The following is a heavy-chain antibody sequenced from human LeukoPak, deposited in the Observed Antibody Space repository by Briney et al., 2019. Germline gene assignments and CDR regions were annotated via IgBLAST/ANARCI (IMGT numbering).Heavy chain of an antibody. D-gene: IGHD6-19*01. V-gene: IGHV4-39*07. Sequence: SETLSLTCTASGGSISSSSYYWGWIRQPPGKGLEWIGSIYYSGSTYYNPSLKSRVTISVDTSKNQFSLKLSSVTAADTAVYYCAREVSVAVNDAFDIWGQGTMVTVSS. J-gene: IGHJ3*02. CDR1: GGSISSSSYY. CDR2: IYYSGST. CDR3: AREVSVAVNDAFDI.